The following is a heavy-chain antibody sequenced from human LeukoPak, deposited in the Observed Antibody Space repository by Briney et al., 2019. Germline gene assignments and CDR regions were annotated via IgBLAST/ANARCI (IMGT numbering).Heavy chain of an antibody. V-gene: IGHV1-69*04. J-gene: IGHJ4*02. CDR1: GATFSSYA. Sequence: SVKVSCKASGATFSSYAISWVRQAPGQGLEWMGRIIPILGIANYAQKFQGRVTITADKSTSTAYMELSSLRSEDTAVYYCARDPSSYYDILTGYYSGIYYFDYWGQGTLVTVSS. CDR3: ARDPSSYYDILTGYYSGIYYFDY. D-gene: IGHD3-9*01. CDR2: IIPILGIA.